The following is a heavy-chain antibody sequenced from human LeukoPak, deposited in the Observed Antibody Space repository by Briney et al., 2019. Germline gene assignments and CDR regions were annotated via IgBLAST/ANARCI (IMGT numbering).Heavy chain of an antibody. CDR1: GGSISSYY. CDR3: ARGASDLTYDYGVN. J-gene: IGHJ4*02. V-gene: IGHV4-59*01. CDR2: IYYSGNT. D-gene: IGHD4-17*01. Sequence: SETLSLTCTVSGGSISSYYWSWIRQPPGKGLEWIGYIYYSGNTHYNPSLKSRVTISVDTSKNQFSLKLTSVTAADTAVYYCARGASDLTYDYGVNWGQGTLVTVSS.